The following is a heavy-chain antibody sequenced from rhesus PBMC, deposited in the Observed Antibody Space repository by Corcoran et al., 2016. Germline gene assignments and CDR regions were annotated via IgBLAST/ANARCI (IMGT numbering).Heavy chain of an antibody. V-gene: IGHV4-122*02. D-gene: IGHD4-29*01. CDR3: ARGRGSSYVDY. CDR2: ITYSGST. J-gene: IGHJ4*01. Sequence: QVQLQESGPGLVKHSETLSLTCAVSGGSISSGYYYWSWIRQPPGKGLGWIGYITYSGSTRYHPSIQIRVTISRDTSKNQFSLKLSSVTAADTAVYYCARGRGSSYVDYWGQGVLVTVSS. CDR1: GGSISSGYYY.